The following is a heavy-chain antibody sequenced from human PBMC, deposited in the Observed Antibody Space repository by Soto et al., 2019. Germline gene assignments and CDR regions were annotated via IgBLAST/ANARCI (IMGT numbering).Heavy chain of an antibody. Sequence: QVQLVESGGGVVQPGRSLRLSCAASGFTFSSYAMHWVRQAPGKGLEWVAVISYDGSNKYYADSVKGRFTISRDNSKNTLYLQMNSLRAEDTAVYYCARGSGYSWFDPWGQGTLAAVSS. D-gene: IGHD5-12*01. J-gene: IGHJ5*02. CDR2: ISYDGSNK. V-gene: IGHV3-30-3*01. CDR1: GFTFSSYA. CDR3: ARGSGYSWFDP.